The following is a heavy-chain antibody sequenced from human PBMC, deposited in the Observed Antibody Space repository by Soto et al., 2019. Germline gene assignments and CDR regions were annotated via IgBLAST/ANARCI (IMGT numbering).Heavy chain of an antibody. CDR1: GGSFSDYY. J-gene: IGHJ2*01. CDR3: SRSRRKALAYTSWYFDL. D-gene: IGHD1-1*01. CDR2: INHSGTT. V-gene: IGHV4-34*01. Sequence: QVQLQQWGAGLLKPSETLSLTCAVFGGSFSDYYWIWIRQPPGKGLEWIGEINHSGTTNYNPSLKSRVTISVATSKNQFSLKLSSVTAADSAVYYCSRSRRKALAYTSWYFDLWGRSTLVTVSS.